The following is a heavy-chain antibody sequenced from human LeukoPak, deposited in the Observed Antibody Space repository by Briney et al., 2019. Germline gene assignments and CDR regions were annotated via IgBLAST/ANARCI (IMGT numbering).Heavy chain of an antibody. D-gene: IGHD3-10*01. V-gene: IGHV4-59*08. J-gene: IGHJ5*02. CDR2: IYYSGST. Sequence: SETLSLTCTVSGRSISSYYWSWIRQPPGKGLEWIGYIYYSGSTNYNPSLKSRVTISVDPSTDQFSLKLSSVTAADTAVYYCARHARGYYGRGGWFDPWGKGTLVTVSS. CDR1: GRSISSYY. CDR3: ARHARGYYGRGGWFDP.